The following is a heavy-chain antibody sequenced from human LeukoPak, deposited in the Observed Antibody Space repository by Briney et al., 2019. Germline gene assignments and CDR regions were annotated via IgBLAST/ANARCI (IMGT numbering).Heavy chain of an antibody. J-gene: IGHJ5*02. CDR2: INAGNGNT. Sequence: GASVKVSCKASGYTFTSYAMHWVRQAPGQRLEWMGWINAGNGNTKYSQKFQGRVTITRDTSASTAYVELSSLRSEDTAVYYCARVPAAAMIWFDPWGQGTLVTVSS. CDR3: ARVPAAAMIWFDP. V-gene: IGHV1-3*01. D-gene: IGHD2-2*01. CDR1: GYTFTSYA.